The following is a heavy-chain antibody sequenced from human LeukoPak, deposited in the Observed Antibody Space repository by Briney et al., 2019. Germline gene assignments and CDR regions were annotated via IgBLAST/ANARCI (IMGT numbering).Heavy chain of an antibody. CDR3: AREIIPYGLDV. CDR1: GGSINSGAYY. J-gene: IGHJ6*02. V-gene: IGHV4-31*03. CDR2: IDYRGIT. Sequence: SETLSLTCIVSGGSINSGAYYWSWIRQHPGKGLEWIGYIDYRGITYYNPSPKGRVAISVDTSKNQFSLKLISVTAADTAVNYCAREIIPYGLDVWGQGTTVTVSS.